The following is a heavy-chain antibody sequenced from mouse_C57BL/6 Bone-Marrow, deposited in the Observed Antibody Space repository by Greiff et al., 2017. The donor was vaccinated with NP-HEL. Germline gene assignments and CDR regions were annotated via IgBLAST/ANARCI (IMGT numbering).Heavy chain of an antibody. CDR3: ARGYYGPYYFDY. V-gene: IGHV1-63*01. CDR1: GYTFTNYW. Sequence: QVHVKQSGAELVRPGTSVKMSCKASGYTFTNYWIGWAKQRPGHGLEWIGDIYPGGGYTNYNEKFKGKATLTADKSSSTAYMQFSSLTSEDSAIYYCARGYYGPYYFDYWGQGTTLTVSS. D-gene: IGHD1-1*01. CDR2: IYPGGGYT. J-gene: IGHJ2*01.